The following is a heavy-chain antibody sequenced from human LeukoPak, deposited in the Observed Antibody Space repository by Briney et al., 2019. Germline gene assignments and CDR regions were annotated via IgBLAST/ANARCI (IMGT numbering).Heavy chain of an antibody. CDR2: IDYSGST. J-gene: IGHJ4*02. CDR1: GGSISSYY. CDR3: ARNERGYSYGPLDY. D-gene: IGHD5-18*01. Sequence: PSENLSLTCTVPGGSISSYYWSWIQKPPGQGLAWIAYIDYSGSTNYNPSLKSRVTISVDTSKNQFSPKLSSVTAADTAVYYCARNERGYSYGPLDYWGQGTLVTVSS. V-gene: IGHV4-59*01.